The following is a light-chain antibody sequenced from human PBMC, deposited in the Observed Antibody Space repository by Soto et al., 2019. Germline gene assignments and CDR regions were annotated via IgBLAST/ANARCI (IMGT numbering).Light chain of an antibody. CDR1: QSIGSY. CDR2: AAS. J-gene: IGKJ3*01. Sequence: DIQMTQSPSSLSASVGDRVTITCRASQSIGSYLNWYQQKPGKAPKLLIYAASSLQSGVPSWFSGSGSGTDFTPTTSSLQHQDFATSYCQQSYITPLFTFGPGTKVDIK. CDR3: QQSYITPLFT. V-gene: IGKV1-39*01.